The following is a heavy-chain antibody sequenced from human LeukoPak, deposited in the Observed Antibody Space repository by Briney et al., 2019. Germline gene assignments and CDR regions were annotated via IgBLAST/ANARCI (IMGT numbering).Heavy chain of an antibody. D-gene: IGHD2-21*01. V-gene: IGHV5-51*01. CDR3: ARSRVSMHFGDY. J-gene: IGHJ4*02. CDR2: IYPGGSDT. CDR1: GNSFTNYW. Sequence: RGESLKISCKGSGNSFTNYWIAWVRQMPGKGLEWMGTIYPGGSDTKYSPSFRGQVTISADKSTTTAYLQWNSLKASDTAMYYCARSRVSMHFGDYWGQGSLVTVSS.